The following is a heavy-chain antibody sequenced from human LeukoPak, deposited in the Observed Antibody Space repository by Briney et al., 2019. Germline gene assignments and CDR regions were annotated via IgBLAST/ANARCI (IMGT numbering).Heavy chain of an antibody. D-gene: IGHD2-15*01. Sequence: ETLSLTCTVSGAAISSYYWNWIRQPPGKGLEWIASTGLSSSYIGYADSVKGRFTISRDNGENSVYLQMNSLRAEDTAVYFCARERSYCSGATCSLDLWGQGTLVTVSS. CDR3: ARERSYCSGATCSLDL. CDR1: GAAISSYY. J-gene: IGHJ5*02. CDR2: TGLSSSYI. V-gene: IGHV3-21*01.